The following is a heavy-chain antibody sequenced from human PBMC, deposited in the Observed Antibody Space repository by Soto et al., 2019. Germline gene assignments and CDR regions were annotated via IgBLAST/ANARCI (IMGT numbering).Heavy chain of an antibody. CDR3: ARQGRVVGATTAGGYYYGMDV. CDR1: GYSFTSYW. Sequence: PGESLKISCKGSGYSFTSYWISWVRQMPGKGLEWMGRIDPSDSYTNYSPSFQGHVTISADKSISTAYLQWSSLKASDIAMYYCARQGRVVGATTAGGYYYGMDVWGQVTTVTVSS. D-gene: IGHD1-26*01. J-gene: IGHJ6*02. CDR2: IDPSDSYT. V-gene: IGHV5-10-1*01.